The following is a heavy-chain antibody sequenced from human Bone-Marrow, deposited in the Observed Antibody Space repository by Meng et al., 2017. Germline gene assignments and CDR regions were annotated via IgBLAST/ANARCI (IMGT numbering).Heavy chain of an antibody. J-gene: IGHJ6*02. CDR3: ARGPPTIVLMVYSSYYYYGMDV. D-gene: IGHD2-8*01. CDR1: GYTFTGYY. CDR2: INPNSGGT. V-gene: IGHV1-2*06. Sequence: ASVKVSCKASGYTFTGYYMHWVRQAPGQGLEWMGRINPNSGGTNYAQKCQGRVTMTRDTCISTAYMGLSRLRSDVTAIYYCARGPPTIVLMVYSSYYYYGMDVWGQGTMVTVSS.